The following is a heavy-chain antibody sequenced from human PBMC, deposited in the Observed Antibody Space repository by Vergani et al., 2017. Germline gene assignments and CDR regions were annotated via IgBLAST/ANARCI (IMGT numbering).Heavy chain of an antibody. D-gene: IGHD3-3*01. CDR2: IIPIFGTA. Sequence: QLQLVQSGAEVKNPGSSVKVSCKASGGTFSSYAISWVRQAPGQGLEWMGGIIPIFGTANYAQKFQGRVTITADESTSTAYMELSSLRSEDTAVYYCARXGDGFLEWSLAFDIWGQGTMGTVSS. CDR3: ARXGDGFLEWSLAFDI. V-gene: IGHV1-69*01. J-gene: IGHJ3*02. CDR1: GGTFSSYA.